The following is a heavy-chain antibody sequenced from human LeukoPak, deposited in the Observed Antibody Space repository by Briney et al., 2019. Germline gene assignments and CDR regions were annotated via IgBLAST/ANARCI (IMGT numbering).Heavy chain of an antibody. CDR2: INPNSGGT. Sequence: GASVKVSCKASGYTFTGYYMHWVRQAPGQGLEWMGWINPNSGGTNYAQKFQGRVTMTRDTSISTAYMELSRLRSDDTAVYYCARDDRALWFGEFSFDPWGQGTLVTVSS. J-gene: IGHJ5*02. CDR3: ARDDRALWFGEFSFDP. CDR1: GYTFTGYY. V-gene: IGHV1-2*02. D-gene: IGHD3-10*01.